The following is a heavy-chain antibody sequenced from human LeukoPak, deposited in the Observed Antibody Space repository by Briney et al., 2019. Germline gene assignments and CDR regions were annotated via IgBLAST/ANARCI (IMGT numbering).Heavy chain of an antibody. Sequence: SETLSLTCAVYGGSFSGYYWSWIRQPPGKGLEWIGEINHSGSTNYNPSLKSRVTISVDTSKNQFSLKLSSVTAADTAVYYCARGQSITMVRGVIITSPSYWFDLWGQGTLVTVSS. J-gene: IGHJ5*02. CDR3: ARGQSITMVRGVIITSPSYWFDL. V-gene: IGHV4-34*01. D-gene: IGHD3-10*01. CDR1: GGSFSGYY. CDR2: INHSGST.